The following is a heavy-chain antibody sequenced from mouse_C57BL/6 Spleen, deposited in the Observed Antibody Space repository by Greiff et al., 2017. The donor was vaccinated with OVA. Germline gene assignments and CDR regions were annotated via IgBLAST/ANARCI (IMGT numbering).Heavy chain of an antibody. Sequence: VQLQQSGAELVRPGASVKLSCTASGFNIKDDYMHWVKQRPEQGLEWIGWIDPENGDTEYASKFQGKATITADTSSNTAYLQLSSLTSEDTAVYYCTTYNYGNPCDYWGQGTTLTVSS. CDR2: IDPENGDT. V-gene: IGHV14-4*01. D-gene: IGHD2-1*01. CDR3: TTYNYGNPCDY. CDR1: GFNIKDDY. J-gene: IGHJ2*01.